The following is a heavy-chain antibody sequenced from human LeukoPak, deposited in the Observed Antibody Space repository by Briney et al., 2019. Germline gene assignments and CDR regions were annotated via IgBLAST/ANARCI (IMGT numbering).Heavy chain of an antibody. CDR3: ARAKPKNMVRGLIMRRESRYYFDY. CDR2: IHSDGTTT. D-gene: IGHD3-10*01. Sequence: PGGSLRLSCEASGFTFSSTWMHWVRQAPGKGPMWVSRIHSDGTTTIYAGSGKGRFTISRDNGKNTLYLQMNGLRAEDTAVYYCARAKPKNMVRGLIMRRESRYYFDYWGQGTLVTVSS. CDR1: GFTFSSTW. J-gene: IGHJ4*02. V-gene: IGHV3-74*01.